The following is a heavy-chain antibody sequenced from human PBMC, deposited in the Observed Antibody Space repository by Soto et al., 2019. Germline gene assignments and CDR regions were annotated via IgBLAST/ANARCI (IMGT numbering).Heavy chain of an antibody. D-gene: IGHD4-17*01. CDR1: GGSVSSHLYY. CDR3: ARVDYGDYPWFDP. J-gene: IGHJ5*02. V-gene: IGHV4-61*01. CDR2: VYYNGST. Sequence: QVQLQESGPGLVKPSDTLSLTCSVSGGSVSSHLYYWGWIRQPPGNGLEWIANVYYNGSTNYNPSLKSRVTISLDTSKNQFSLKLSSVTAAATAVYYCARVDYGDYPWFDPWGQGTPVTVSS.